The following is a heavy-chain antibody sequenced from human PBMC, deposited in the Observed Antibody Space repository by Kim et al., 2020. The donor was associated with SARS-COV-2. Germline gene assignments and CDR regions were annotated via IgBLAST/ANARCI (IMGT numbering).Heavy chain of an antibody. Sequence: GGSLRLSCEASTFTSSFYGMHWVRQSPGEGLEWVAVICNDGTNKFYAASVKGRFTISRDNSKNTLFLQMNSLRPDDTAVYYCATSPTIDWYFDLWGRGTLVTVSS. CDR3: ATSPTIDWYFDL. D-gene: IGHD3-9*01. CDR1: TFTSSFYG. J-gene: IGHJ2*01. V-gene: IGHV3-33*03. CDR2: ICNDGTNK.